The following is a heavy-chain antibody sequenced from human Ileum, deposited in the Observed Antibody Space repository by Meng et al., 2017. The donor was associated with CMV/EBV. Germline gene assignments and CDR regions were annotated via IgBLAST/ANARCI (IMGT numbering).Heavy chain of an antibody. D-gene: IGHD3/OR15-3a*01. CDR1: GGSFSDYY. Sequence: QAPVQQLGAGLLTPSETLSLSCAFFGGSFSDYYWTWFRQSPGKGLEWIGENTHSGRAYYSSSLTGRATISVDMSKYQFSLKLPSVTAADTAIYYCAGGLASGWPDYWGQGTLVTVSS. CDR3: AGGLASGWPDY. J-gene: IGHJ4*02. CDR2: NTHSGRA. V-gene: IGHV4-34*01.